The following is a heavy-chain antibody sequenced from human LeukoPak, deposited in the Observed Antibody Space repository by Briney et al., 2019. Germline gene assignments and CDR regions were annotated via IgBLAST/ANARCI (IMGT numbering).Heavy chain of an antibody. CDR1: GFTFSSSA. Sequence: GGSLRLSCAASGFTFSSSAMSWVRQAPGKGLEWVSTISGSGSGSTIYYADSVKGRFTISRDNAKNSLYLQMNSLRAEDTAVYYCARVKRNVDSSSWYSMDVWGEGTTVTISS. CDR2: ISGSGSGSTI. J-gene: IGHJ6*03. CDR3: ARVKRNVDSSSWYSMDV. D-gene: IGHD6-13*01. V-gene: IGHV3-21*04.